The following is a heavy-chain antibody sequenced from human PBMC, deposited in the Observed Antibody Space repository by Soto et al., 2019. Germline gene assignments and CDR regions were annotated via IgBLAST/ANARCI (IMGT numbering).Heavy chain of an antibody. CDR2: IWYDGSNK. J-gene: IGHJ4*02. D-gene: IGHD3-3*01. V-gene: IGHV3-33*01. Sequence: GGSLRLSCAASGFTFSSYGMHWVRQAPGKGLEWVAVIWYDGSNKYYADSVKGRFTISRDNSKNTLYLQMNSLRAEDTAVYYCARGTNYDFWSGYGGPNDYWGQGTLVTVSS. CDR1: GFTFSSYG. CDR3: ARGTNYDFWSGYGGPNDY.